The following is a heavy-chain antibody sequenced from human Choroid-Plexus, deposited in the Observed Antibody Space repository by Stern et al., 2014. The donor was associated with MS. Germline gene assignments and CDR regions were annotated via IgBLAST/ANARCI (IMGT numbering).Heavy chain of an antibody. V-gene: IGHV3-30*18. D-gene: IGHD2/OR15-2a*01. CDR2: VSYDGSNK. J-gene: IGHJ5*02. CDR3: AKDRQYLTYFFDH. CDR1: GFTFGSCA. Sequence: VQLVESGGGVVQPGRPLRLSCVASGFTFGSCAMHWVRQAPGKGVEWVAGVSYDGSNKDYADSVKGRFTISRDNSQNTLYMQMSSLRPEDTAVYYCAKDRQYLTYFFDHWGQGSLVTVSS.